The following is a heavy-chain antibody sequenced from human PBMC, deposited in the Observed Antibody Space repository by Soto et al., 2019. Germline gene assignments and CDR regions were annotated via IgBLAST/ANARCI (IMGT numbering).Heavy chain of an antibody. CDR3: ARHHESGWYGS. CDR2: IYYSGST. Sequence: QLQLQESGPGLVKPSETLSLTCTVSGGSIDKSTYYWCWIRQPPGKALEWIGSIYYSGSTYYYPSFKSRVTISVDTSRNQFSLKLSSVTAADTAVYYCARHHESGWYGSWGQGTLVTVSS. CDR1: GGSIDKSTYY. J-gene: IGHJ5*01. V-gene: IGHV4-39*01. D-gene: IGHD1-26*01.